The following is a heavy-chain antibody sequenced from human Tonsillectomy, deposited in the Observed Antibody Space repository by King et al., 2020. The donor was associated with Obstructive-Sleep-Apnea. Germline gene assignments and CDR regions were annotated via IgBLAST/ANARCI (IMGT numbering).Heavy chain of an antibody. J-gene: IGHJ2*01. Sequence: VQLVESGGGLVQPGGSLRVSCAASGFTFSIYAMNWVRQAPGKGLEWVSGISGSGGTTYYADSVKGRFTISRDNSKNTLYLQMNSLRAEDTAVYHCAKDSTDGGNGNFDLWGRGTLVTVSS. CDR1: GFTFSIYA. CDR3: AKDSTDGGNGNFDL. D-gene: IGHD4-23*01. V-gene: IGHV3-23*04. CDR2: ISGSGGTT.